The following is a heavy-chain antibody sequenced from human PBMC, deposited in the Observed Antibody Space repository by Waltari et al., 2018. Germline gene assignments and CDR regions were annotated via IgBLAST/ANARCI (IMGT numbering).Heavy chain of an antibody. CDR2: IYHSGST. CDR1: GYSISSGSY. J-gene: IGHJ5*02. D-gene: IGHD3-10*01. Sequence: QVQLQESGPGLVKPSETLSLTCAVSGYSISSGSYWGWIRQPPGKGLEWIGSIYHSGSTYYNPSLKSRVTISVDTSKNQFSLKLSSVTAADTAVYYCARLSTYYYGSGSYANWFDPWGQGTLVTVSS. CDR3: ARLSTYYYGSGSYANWFDP. V-gene: IGHV4-38-2*01.